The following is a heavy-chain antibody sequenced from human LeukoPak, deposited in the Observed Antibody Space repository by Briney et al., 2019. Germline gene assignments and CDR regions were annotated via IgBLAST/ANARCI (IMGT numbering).Heavy chain of an antibody. V-gene: IGHV1-2*02. D-gene: IGHD2-2*01. CDR3: ARRAGYCSSNSCRRYYYYMDV. CDR1: GYTFTSYY. CDR2: ISAYNGNT. J-gene: IGHJ6*03. Sequence: ASVKVSCKASGYTFTSYYVHWLRQAPGQGLEWMGWISAYNGNTNYAQKFQGRVTMTRDTSISTAYMELSRLRSDDTAVYYCARRAGYCSSNSCRRYYYYMDVWGTGTTVTVSS.